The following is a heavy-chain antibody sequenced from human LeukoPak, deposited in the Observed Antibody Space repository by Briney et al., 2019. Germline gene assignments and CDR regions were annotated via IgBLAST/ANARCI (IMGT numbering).Heavy chain of an antibody. CDR2: INPSGGST. Sequence: ASVKVSCKASGYTFTSYYMHWVRQAPGQGLEWMGIINPSGGSTSYAQKFQGRFTMTRDMSTSTVYMELSSLRSEDTAVYYCARLHYDILTGYYNQFLDYWGQGTLVTVSS. CDR1: GYTFTSYY. V-gene: IGHV1-46*01. D-gene: IGHD3-9*01. J-gene: IGHJ4*02. CDR3: ARLHYDILTGYYNQFLDY.